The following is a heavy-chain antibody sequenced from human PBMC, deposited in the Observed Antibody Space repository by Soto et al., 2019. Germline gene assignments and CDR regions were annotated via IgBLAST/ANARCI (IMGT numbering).Heavy chain of an antibody. CDR1: EFNFSSYA. J-gene: IGHJ4*02. CDR3: AKVGRSDY. CDR2: SSGSGGST. V-gene: IGHV3-23*01. Sequence: PGASLRLSCAASEFNFSSYAMSWVRQAPAKGLEWVSASSGSGGSTYYADSVKGRFTISRDNSKNTLYLQMNSLRAEDTAVYYCAKVGRSDYWGQGTLVTVSS.